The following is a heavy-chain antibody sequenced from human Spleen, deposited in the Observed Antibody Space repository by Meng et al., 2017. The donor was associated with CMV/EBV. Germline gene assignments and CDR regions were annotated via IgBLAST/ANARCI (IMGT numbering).Heavy chain of an antibody. CDR3: ARLLPAAWYNWFDP. D-gene: IGHD2-2*01. CDR2: IKHSGST. J-gene: IGHJ5*02. CDR1: GGCFSGYY. V-gene: IGHV4-34*01. Sequence: CGVSGGCFSGYYWSWVRQSPGKGLEWIGEIKHSGSTNYNPSLKSRVTISVDTSKSQFSLKLTSVTAADTAVYYCARLLPAAWYNWFDPWGQGILVTVSS.